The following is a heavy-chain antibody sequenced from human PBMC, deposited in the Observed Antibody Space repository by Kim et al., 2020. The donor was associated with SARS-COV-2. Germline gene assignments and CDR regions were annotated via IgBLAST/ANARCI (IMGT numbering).Heavy chain of an antibody. J-gene: IGHJ4*02. D-gene: IGHD4-17*01. V-gene: IGHV4-31*03. CDR2: IYYSGST. CDR3: ARDHGDYSFADY. Sequence: SETLSLTCTVSGGSISSGGYYWSWIRQHPGKGLEWIGYIYYSGSTYYNPSLKSRVTISVDTSKNQFSLKLSSVTAADTAVYYCARDHGDYSFADYWGQGTLVTVSS. CDR1: GGSISSGGYY.